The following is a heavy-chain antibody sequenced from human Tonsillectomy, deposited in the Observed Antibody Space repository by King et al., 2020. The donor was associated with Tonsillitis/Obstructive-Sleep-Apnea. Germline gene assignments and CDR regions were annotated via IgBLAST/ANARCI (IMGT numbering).Heavy chain of an antibody. J-gene: IGHJ4*02. V-gene: IGHV1-24*01. Sequence: VQLVESGAEVKKPGASVKVSCKVSGYTLTELSMHWVRQAPGKGLEWMGGFDPEDGETIYAQQFQGRVTMTEDTSTDTAYLELSSLRSEDTAVYYCATGVVTTVTTLGFSLVYWGQGTLVTVSS. D-gene: IGHD4-11*01. CDR1: GYTLTELS. CDR3: ATGVVTTVTTLGFSLVY. CDR2: FDPEDGET.